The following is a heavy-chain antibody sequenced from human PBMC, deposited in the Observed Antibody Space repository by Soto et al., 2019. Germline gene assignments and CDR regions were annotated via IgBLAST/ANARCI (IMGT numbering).Heavy chain of an antibody. D-gene: IGHD2-2*01. Sequence: QLQLQASGSGLVKPSQTLSLTCAVSGGSISSGGYSWSWIRQPPGQGLEWIGYMYHSGSTYYNPSLNSRVTISIDRSKNQFALKLSSVTAADTAVYYCARVPDYLGQGLMVTVSS. CDR2: MYHSGST. J-gene: IGHJ4*02. CDR1: GGSISSGGYS. V-gene: IGHV4-30-2*01. CDR3: ARVPDY.